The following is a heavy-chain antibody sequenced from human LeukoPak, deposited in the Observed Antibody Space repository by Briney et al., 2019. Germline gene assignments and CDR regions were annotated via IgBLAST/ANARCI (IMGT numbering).Heavy chain of an antibody. CDR1: GGSISSYY. V-gene: IGHV4-59*01. Sequence: PSETLSLTCTVSGGSISSYYWSWIRQPPGKGLEWIGYIYYSGSTNYNPSLKSRVTISVDTSKNQFSLKLSSVTAADTAVYYCARGGLRGYYGSGSYFDYWGQGTLVTVSS. CDR3: ARGGLRGYYGSGSYFDY. J-gene: IGHJ4*02. CDR2: IYYSGST. D-gene: IGHD3-10*01.